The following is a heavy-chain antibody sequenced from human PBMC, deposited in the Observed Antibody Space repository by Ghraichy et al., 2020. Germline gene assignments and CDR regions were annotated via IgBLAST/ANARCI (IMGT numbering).Heavy chain of an antibody. V-gene: IGHV3-7*03. J-gene: IGHJ4*02. Sequence: LSLTCAASGFTLSSYWMSWVRQAPGKGLEWVANIKQVGSEKYYVDSVKGRFTISRDNAKNSLYLQMNTLGAEDTAVYYCARGGDYLEYWGQGTLVTVSS. D-gene: IGHD4-17*01. CDR1: GFTLSSYW. CDR2: IKQVGSEK. CDR3: ARGGDYLEY.